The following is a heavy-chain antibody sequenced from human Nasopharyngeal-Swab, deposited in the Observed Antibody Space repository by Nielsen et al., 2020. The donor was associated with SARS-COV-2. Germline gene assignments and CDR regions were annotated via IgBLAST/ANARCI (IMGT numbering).Heavy chain of an antibody. V-gene: IGHV4-30-4*07. Sequence: SETLSLTCAVSGGSISSGGYSWSWIRQPPGKGLEWIGYIYYSGSTYYNPSLKSRVTISVDTSKNQFSLKLSSVTAADTAVYYCARAPYYYGSGSYYPYYYYGMDVWGQGTTVTVSS. D-gene: IGHD3-10*01. CDR2: IYYSGST. CDR1: GGSISSGGYS. CDR3: ARAPYYYGSGSYYPYYYYGMDV. J-gene: IGHJ6*02.